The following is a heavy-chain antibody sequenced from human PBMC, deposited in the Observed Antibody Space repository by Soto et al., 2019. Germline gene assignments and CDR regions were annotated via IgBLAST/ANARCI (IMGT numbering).Heavy chain of an antibody. V-gene: IGHV1-69*13. Sequence: SVKVSCKASGGTFSSYAISWVRQAPGQGLEWMGGIIPIFGTANYAQKFQGRVTITADESTSTAYMELSSLRSEDTAVYYCARSYGYSYGYDAFDIWGQGTMVTVSS. D-gene: IGHD5-18*01. CDR1: GGTFSSYA. CDR3: ARSYGYSYGYDAFDI. CDR2: IIPIFGTA. J-gene: IGHJ3*02.